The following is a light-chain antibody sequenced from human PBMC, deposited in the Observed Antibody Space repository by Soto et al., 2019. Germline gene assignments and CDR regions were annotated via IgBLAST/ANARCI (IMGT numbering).Light chain of an antibody. CDR1: HSVNSN. V-gene: IGKV3-15*01. CDR3: QQYNNWWT. CDR2: GAS. J-gene: IGKJ1*01. Sequence: EIVMTQSPATLSVSPGERATLSCRASHSVNSNLAWYQQRPGQAPRLLISGASTRATGDPARFSGSGSETEFTLTISSLQSEDFAVYYCQQYNNWWTFGQGTKVEIK.